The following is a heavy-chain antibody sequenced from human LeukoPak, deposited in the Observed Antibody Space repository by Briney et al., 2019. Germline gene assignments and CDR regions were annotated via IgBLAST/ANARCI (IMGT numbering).Heavy chain of an antibody. D-gene: IGHD6-13*01. Sequence: PSQTLSLTCTVSGDSISSGDYYWSWIRQPPGKGLEWIGYIYYSGSTNYNPSLKSRVTISVDTSKNQFSLKLSSVTAADTAVYYCARHGSSSSWDWGYWGQGTLVTVSS. CDR1: GDSISSGDYY. V-gene: IGHV4-30-4*01. CDR3: ARHGSSSSWDWGY. CDR2: IYYSGST. J-gene: IGHJ4*02.